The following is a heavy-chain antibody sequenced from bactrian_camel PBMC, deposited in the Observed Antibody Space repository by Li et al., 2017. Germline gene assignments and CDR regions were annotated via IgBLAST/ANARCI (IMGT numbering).Heavy chain of an antibody. CDR2: VHTSGTT. V-gene: IGHV3S53*01. CDR3: AARFGYCTTTRSTDFIT. CDR1: RLIYGTYR. Sequence: HVQLVESGGGSVQAGGSLRLSCAASRLIYGTYRMAWFRQVPGKQRELVADVHTSGTTWGADSVKGRFTISQDNAKNTLYLQMNSLKPEDTSVYYCAARFGYCTTTRSTDFITWGQGTQVTVS. D-gene: IGHD2*01. J-gene: IGHJ6*01.